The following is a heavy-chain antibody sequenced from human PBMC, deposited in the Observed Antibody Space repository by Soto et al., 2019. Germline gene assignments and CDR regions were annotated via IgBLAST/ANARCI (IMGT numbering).Heavy chain of an antibody. CDR3: ARAHRSVLMVYAIVY. CDR2: IWYDGSNK. J-gene: IGHJ4*02. CDR1: GFTFSSYG. Sequence: GESLKISCAASGFTFSSYGMHWVRQAPGKGLEWVAVIWYDGSNKYYADSVKGRFTISRDNSKNTLYLQMNSLRAEDTAVYYCARAHRSVLMVYAIVYWGQGTLVTVSS. D-gene: IGHD2-8*01. V-gene: IGHV3-33*01.